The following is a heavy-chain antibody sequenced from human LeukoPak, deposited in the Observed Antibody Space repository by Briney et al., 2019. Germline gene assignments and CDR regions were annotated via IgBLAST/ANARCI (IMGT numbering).Heavy chain of an antibody. D-gene: IGHD1-14*01. V-gene: IGHV3-64*04. Sequence: PGGSLRLSCSASGFTVTHYAMHWVRQAPGKGLEYVSAVDANGRTTYYADSVKGRFTISRDNAKNSLYLQMNSLRAEDTAVYYCARVRKANNGRYFDYWGQGTLVTVSS. J-gene: IGHJ4*02. CDR3: ARVRKANNGRYFDY. CDR2: VDANGRTT. CDR1: GFTVTHYA.